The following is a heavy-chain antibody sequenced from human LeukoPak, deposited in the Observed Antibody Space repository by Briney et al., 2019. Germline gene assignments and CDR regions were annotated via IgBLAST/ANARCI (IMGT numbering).Heavy chain of an antibody. CDR3: ARELLNAPTPGAY. Sequence: KPSETLSLTCAVSIDSTNGNYWSWVRQSPGKGLEWIGKVHRSGSTNYKPSLKRRVTISIDRSKDQISLDLTSVTAADTAVYYCARELLNAPTPGAYWGQGILVTVSS. J-gene: IGHJ4*02. D-gene: IGHD2-21*01. V-gene: IGHV4-4*02. CDR2: VHRSGST. CDR1: IDSTNGNY.